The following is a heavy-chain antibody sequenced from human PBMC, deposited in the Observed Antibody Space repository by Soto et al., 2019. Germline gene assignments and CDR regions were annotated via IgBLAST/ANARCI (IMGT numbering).Heavy chain of an antibody. CDR2: ITGSGDST. CDR1: GLTFKNYV. Sequence: EVQLLESGGGLVQPGGSLRLSCAASGLTFKNYVMSWVRQAPGKGLEWVSVITGSGDSTHYADSVKGRFTVSRDNSKNTLYLQMNSLRAEDTAVYYCAKVSSGWYYFDYWGQGTLVTVSS. V-gene: IGHV3-23*01. J-gene: IGHJ4*02. CDR3: AKVSSGWYYFDY. D-gene: IGHD6-19*01.